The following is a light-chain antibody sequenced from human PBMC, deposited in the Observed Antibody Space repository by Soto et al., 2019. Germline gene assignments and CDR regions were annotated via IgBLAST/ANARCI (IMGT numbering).Light chain of an antibody. Sequence: QSVLTQPPSVSGAPGQRVTISCTGSSSNIGAGYDVHWYQQLPGTPPKLLIYGNSNRPSGVPHRFSGAKSGTSASLAITGLKAEDEADYYCQSYDSSLSVVVFGGGTKLTVL. J-gene: IGLJ2*01. CDR1: SSNIGAGYD. V-gene: IGLV1-40*01. CDR2: GNS. CDR3: QSYDSSLSVVV.